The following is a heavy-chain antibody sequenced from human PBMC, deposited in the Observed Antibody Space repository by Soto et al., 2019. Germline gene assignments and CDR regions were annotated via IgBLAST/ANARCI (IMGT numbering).Heavy chain of an antibody. CDR2: IYPGDSDT. J-gene: IGHJ6*02. Sequence: GESLKISCKGSGYSFTSYWIGWVRQMPGKGLEWMGIIYPGDSDTRYSPSFQGQVTISADKSISTAYLQWSSLKASDTAMYYCARLEWFSSHTHYYYYGMDVWGQGTTVTVS. D-gene: IGHD3-3*01. CDR3: ARLEWFSSHTHYYYYGMDV. V-gene: IGHV5-51*01. CDR1: GYSFTSYW.